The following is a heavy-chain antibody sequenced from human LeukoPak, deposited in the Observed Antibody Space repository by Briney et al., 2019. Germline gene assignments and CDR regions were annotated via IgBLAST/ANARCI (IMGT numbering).Heavy chain of an antibody. Sequence: SETLSLTCAVSGGSISSSSYYWGWIRQPPGKGLEWIGSIYYSGSTYYNPSLKSRVTISVDTSKNQFSLKLSSVTAADTAVYYCARQGYSSSSGFDYWGQGTLVTVSS. CDR2: IYYSGST. D-gene: IGHD6-6*01. CDR1: GGSISSSSYY. J-gene: IGHJ4*02. CDR3: ARQGYSSSSGFDY. V-gene: IGHV4-39*01.